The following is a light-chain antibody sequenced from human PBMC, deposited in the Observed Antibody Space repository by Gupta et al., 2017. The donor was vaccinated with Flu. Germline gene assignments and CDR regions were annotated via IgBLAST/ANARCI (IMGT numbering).Light chain of an antibody. V-gene: IGKV3-11*01. Sequence: TRSLCTGERDTLSCRASQSVRRYLAWYKQKPGQAPRLLIDDASNRAKGIKARFSGSGDGTDFTLTISSREQEDFAVYYCQQRSNGPPMYTFGQGTKLEIK. J-gene: IGKJ2*01. CDR3: QQRSNGPPMYT. CDR2: DAS. CDR1: QSVRRY.